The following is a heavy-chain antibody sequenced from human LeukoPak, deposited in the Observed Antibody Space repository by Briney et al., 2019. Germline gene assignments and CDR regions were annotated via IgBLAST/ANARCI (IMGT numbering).Heavy chain of an antibody. J-gene: IGHJ3*02. D-gene: IGHD4-11*01. V-gene: IGHV4-59*01. CDR2: IYYSGST. CDR3: ARDTVRAFDI. Sequence: SETLSLTCAVYGGSFSGYYWSWIRQPPGKGLEWIGYIYYSGSTNYNPSLKSRVTISVDTSKNQFSLKLSSVTAADTAVYYCARDTVRAFDIWGQGTMVTVSS. CDR1: GGSFSGYY.